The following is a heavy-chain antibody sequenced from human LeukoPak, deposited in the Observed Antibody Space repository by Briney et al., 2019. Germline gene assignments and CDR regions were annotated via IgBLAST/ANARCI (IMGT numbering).Heavy chain of an antibody. Sequence: PGGSLRLSCAASGFTFSSYAMSWVRQAPGKGLEWVSAISGSGGSTYYADSVKGRFTISRDNSKNTLYLQMNSLRAEDTAVYYCARDVTSGIAVAGTEDYFDYWGQGTLVTVSS. CDR2: ISGSGGST. D-gene: IGHD6-19*01. V-gene: IGHV3-23*01. J-gene: IGHJ4*02. CDR3: ARDVTSGIAVAGTEDYFDY. CDR1: GFTFSSYA.